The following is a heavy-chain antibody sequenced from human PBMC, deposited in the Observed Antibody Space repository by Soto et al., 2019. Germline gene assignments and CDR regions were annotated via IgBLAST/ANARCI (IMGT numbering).Heavy chain of an antibody. V-gene: IGHV3-23*01. CDR3: AKDRRGAYCSGGICYSPDY. Sequence: EVQLWESGGGLVQPGGSLRLSCAVSGFTFSSHVMSWVRQAPGKGLEWVSAISGTGGTNYADSVRGRFTISRDNSKNALYLQMNNLSDEDTAVYYCAKDRRGAYCSGGICYSPDYWGQGTLVIVSS. CDR2: ISGTGGT. D-gene: IGHD2-15*01. J-gene: IGHJ4*02. CDR1: GFTFSSHV.